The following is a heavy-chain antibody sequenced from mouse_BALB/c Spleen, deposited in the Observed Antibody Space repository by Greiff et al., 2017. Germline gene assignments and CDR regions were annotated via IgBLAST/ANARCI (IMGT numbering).Heavy chain of an antibody. Sequence: VKVMESGPGLVAPSQSLSITCTVSGFSLTSYGVHWVRQPPGKGLEWLGVIWAGGSTNYNSALMSRLSISKDNSKSQVFLKMNSLQTDDTAMYYCARDDDGEKTYWGQGTLVTVSA. V-gene: IGHV2-9*02. CDR2: IWAGGST. D-gene: IGHD2-12*01. CDR3: ARDDDGEKTY. CDR1: GFSLTSYG. J-gene: IGHJ3*01.